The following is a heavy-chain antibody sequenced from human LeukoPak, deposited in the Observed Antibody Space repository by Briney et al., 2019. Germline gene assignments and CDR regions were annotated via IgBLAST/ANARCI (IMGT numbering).Heavy chain of an antibody. CDR2: IYSGGST. CDR1: GFTVSSNY. V-gene: IGHV3-66*01. J-gene: IGHJ4*02. CDR3: ARVAFFCSSTSCSSFFDY. D-gene: IGHD2-2*01. Sequence: PGGSLRLSCAASGFTVSSNYMSWVRQAPGKGLEWVSVIYSGGSTYYADSVKGRFTTSRDNSKNTLYLQMNGLRAEDTAVYYCARVAFFCSSTSCSSFFDYWGQGTLVTVSS.